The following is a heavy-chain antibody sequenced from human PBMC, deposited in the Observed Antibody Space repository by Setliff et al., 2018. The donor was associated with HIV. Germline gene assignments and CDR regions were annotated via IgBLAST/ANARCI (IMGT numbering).Heavy chain of an antibody. J-gene: IGHJ5*02. Sequence: ASVKVSCKASGYTFSGYYIHWVRQAPGQGLEWMGWIGSYSGYTIYAQKFQDRLTMTTDTSTTTASMELRSLRSDDTAVYYCVRGHCNSDKCWYTWFDPWGQGTLVTVSS. CDR2: IGSYSGYT. V-gene: IGHV1-18*04. CDR1: GYTFSGYY. D-gene: IGHD2-2*01. CDR3: VRGHCNSDKCWYTWFDP.